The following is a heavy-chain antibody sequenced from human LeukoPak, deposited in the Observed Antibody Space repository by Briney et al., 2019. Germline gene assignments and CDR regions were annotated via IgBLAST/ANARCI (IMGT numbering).Heavy chain of an antibody. D-gene: IGHD1-26*01. J-gene: IGHJ4*02. CDR1: GYTFSSYG. CDR2: INIYNGDT. V-gene: IGHV1-18*01. CDR3: ARTRGSVHLYY. Sequence: GWVTDSCMASGYTFSSYGISWVRQAPGQGLEWMGWINIYNGDTKYAQNVQGRVSTPTDTSTSTAYMDLRSLRSDDTAVYYCARTRGSVHLYYWGQGPLVTVSS.